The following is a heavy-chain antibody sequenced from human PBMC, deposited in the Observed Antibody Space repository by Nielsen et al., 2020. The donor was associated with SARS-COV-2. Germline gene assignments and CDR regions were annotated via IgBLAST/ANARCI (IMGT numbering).Heavy chain of an antibody. CDR3: GRQSAGFPNWFDT. CDR2: IYPDDSTT. D-gene: IGHD3-9*01. J-gene: IGHJ5*02. CDR1: GYSFTNYW. Sequence: GGSLRLSCKASGYSFTNYWIGWVRQMPGKGLEWMGVIYPDDSTTRYSPSFQGRVTISADKSINTAYLQWTSLKASDTAIYYCGRQSAGFPNWFDTWGQGTLVTVSS. V-gene: IGHV5-51*01.